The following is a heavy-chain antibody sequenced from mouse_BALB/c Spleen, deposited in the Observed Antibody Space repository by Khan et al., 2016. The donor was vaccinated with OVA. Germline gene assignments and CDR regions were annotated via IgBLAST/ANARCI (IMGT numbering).Heavy chain of an antibody. CDR3: ARPSYDPRDFEV. V-gene: IGHV14-3*02. CDR2: IAPANGNT. CDR1: GFNIKDTY. J-gene: IGHJ1*01. D-gene: IGHD2-3*01. Sequence: VQLKQSGAELVKPGASVKLSCTASGFNIKDTYLHWVKQRPEQGLEWIGRIAPANGNTQYDPKFQGKAAITSDTSSNTSYLQLNSLTSEDTAVYYGARPSYDPRDFEVWGAGTTVTVS.